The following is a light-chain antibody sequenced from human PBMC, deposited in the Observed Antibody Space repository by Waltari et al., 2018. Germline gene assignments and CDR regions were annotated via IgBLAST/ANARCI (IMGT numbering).Light chain of an antibody. Sequence: VLTQSPATLSLSPGERATLSCRASQTISSYLAWYQQKPGQAPRLLIYDASNRATGIPGRFSGSGSVTDFTLTISSLEPEDFAVYYCQQRSNWPLTFGGGTKVEIK. J-gene: IGKJ4*01. CDR2: DAS. CDR1: QTISSY. V-gene: IGKV3-11*01. CDR3: QQRSNWPLT.